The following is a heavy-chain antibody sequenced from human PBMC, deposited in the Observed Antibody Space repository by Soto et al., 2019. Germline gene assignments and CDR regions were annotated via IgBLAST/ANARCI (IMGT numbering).Heavy chain of an antibody. CDR2: VYYSGNT. CDR1: GGSISDSSSYY. V-gene: IGHV4-39*01. Sequence: QLQLQESGPGLVKPSETLSLTCTVSGGSISDSSSYYWAWIRQPPGKGLEWIGSVYYSGNTYYGPSLKRRVTLSVDTSKNQFSLKLSSVTAADTAVYYCARHPNSGWLGYWGQGILVTVSS. J-gene: IGHJ4*02. CDR3: ARHPNSGWLGY. D-gene: IGHD5-12*01.